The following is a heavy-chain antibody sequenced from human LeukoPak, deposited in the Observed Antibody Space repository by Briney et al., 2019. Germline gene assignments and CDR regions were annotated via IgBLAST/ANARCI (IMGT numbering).Heavy chain of an antibody. CDR3: AVSSGWYKIDY. J-gene: IGHJ4*02. D-gene: IGHD6-19*01. CDR1: GGSISSSNW. V-gene: IGHV4-4*02. Sequence: SETLSLTCAVSGGSISSSNWWTWVRQPPGKGLEWIGEMYHTGSTNYNPSLKSRVTISVDKSKTQFSLNLSSVTAADTAVYYCAVSSGWYKIDYWGQGTLVTVSS. CDR2: MYHTGST.